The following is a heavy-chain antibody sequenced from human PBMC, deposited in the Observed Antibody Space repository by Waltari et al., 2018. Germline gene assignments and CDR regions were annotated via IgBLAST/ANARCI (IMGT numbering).Heavy chain of an antibody. CDR1: GYTFTDNY. V-gene: IGHV1-2*02. D-gene: IGHD6-13*01. CDR2: INPNNGVT. CDR3: GRSSGAAGNGWCFDL. J-gene: IGHJ2*01. Sequence: QVQLVQSGAEMKKPGASVKVSCKSSGYTFTDNYIHWVRQAPGQGFEWGRWINPNNGVTLYAQKLPDRGTMTRDTSVSTVYMELSRLTSDDTAVYYCGRSSGAAGNGWCFDLWGRGTLVTVSS.